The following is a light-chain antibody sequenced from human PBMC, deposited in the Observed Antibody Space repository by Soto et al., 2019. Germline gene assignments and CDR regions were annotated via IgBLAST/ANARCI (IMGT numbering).Light chain of an antibody. J-gene: IGLJ3*02. CDR3: ISYIPSTTTHWV. V-gene: IGLV2-14*01. CDR1: NSDVGGYDR. CDR2: EVY. Sequence: VSGSPGQSITISCTGTNSDVGGYDRVSWYQHHPGKAPKLLIFEVYNRPSGISDRFSGSKSGDTASLTISGLQAEDEADYYCISYIPSTTTHWVFGGGTKVTVL.